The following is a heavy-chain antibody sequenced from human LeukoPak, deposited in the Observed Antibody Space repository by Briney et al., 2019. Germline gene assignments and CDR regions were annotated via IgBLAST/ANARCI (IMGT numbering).Heavy chain of an antibody. CDR2: MNPNSGNT. V-gene: IGHV1-8*01. Sequence: ASVKVSCKASGYTVTSYDINWERQATGQGLEWMGWMNPNSGNTGYAQKFQGRVTMTRNTSISTAYMELSSLRSEDTAVYYCARDTYDFWSGYPSPLNWFDPWGQGTLVTVSS. CDR1: GYTVTSYD. D-gene: IGHD3-3*01. CDR3: ARDTYDFWSGYPSPLNWFDP. J-gene: IGHJ5*02.